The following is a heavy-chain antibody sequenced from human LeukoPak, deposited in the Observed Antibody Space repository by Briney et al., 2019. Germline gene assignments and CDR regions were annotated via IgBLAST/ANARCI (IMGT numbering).Heavy chain of an antibody. CDR3: VKGGFTYYDD. J-gene: IGHJ4*02. CDR1: GFTFDYSA. V-gene: IGHV3-23*01. D-gene: IGHD3-22*01. CDR2: INTGDIT. Sequence: GGSLRLSCAASGFTFDYSAMTWVRQAPEKGLEWVSTINTGDITFYANSVKGRFTISRDNSKNALFLQMNTLRAEDTAIYYCVKGGFTYYDDWGQGTLVTVSS.